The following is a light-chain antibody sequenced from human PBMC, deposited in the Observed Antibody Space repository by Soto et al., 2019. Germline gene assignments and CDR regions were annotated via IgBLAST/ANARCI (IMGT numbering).Light chain of an antibody. CDR2: AAS. Sequence: DIQMTQSPPSLSASVGDRVTISCRASQTINNYLNWYQQKPGTAPEVLIYAASSLQSGVPSRFSGSGSGTEFTLTLSRVQPEDVATYYCQQNYSPVFSFGPGTKVDL. CDR3: QQNYSPVFS. V-gene: IGKV1-39*01. CDR1: QTINNY. J-gene: IGKJ3*01.